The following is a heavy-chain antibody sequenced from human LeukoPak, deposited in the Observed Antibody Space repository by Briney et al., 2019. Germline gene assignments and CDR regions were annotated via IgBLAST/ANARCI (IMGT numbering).Heavy chain of an antibody. D-gene: IGHD2-2*01. CDR1: GGTFSSYA. J-gene: IGHJ5*02. V-gene: IGHV1-69*13. Sequence: SVKVSCKASGGTFSSYAISWVRQAPGQGLVWMGGIILIFGTANYAQKFQGRVTITADESTSTAYMELSSLRSEDTAVYYCARSAPEGFWGPAVSLLSWFDPWGQGTLVTVSS. CDR2: IILIFGTA. CDR3: ARSAPEGFWGPAVSLLSWFDP.